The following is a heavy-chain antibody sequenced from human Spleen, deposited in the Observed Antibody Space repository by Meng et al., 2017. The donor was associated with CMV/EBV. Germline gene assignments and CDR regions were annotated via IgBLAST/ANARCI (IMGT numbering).Heavy chain of an antibody. CDR1: GDSVSSNSAA. V-gene: IGHV6-1*01. CDR2: TYYSAKWYN. J-gene: IGHJ3*02. CDR3: ARDELRLGQFNAFDI. Sequence: SETLSLTCAISGDSVSSNSAAWNWIRQSPSRGLEWLGRTYYSAKWYNDYAVSVKSRIIINADTSKNQFSLQLNSVTPEDTAVYYSARDELRLGQFNAFDIWGQGTMVTVSS. D-gene: IGHD3-16*01.